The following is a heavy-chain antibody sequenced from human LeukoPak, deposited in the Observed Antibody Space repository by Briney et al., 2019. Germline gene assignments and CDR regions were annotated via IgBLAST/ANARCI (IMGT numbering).Heavy chain of an antibody. CDR3: ARRQQLDYYFDY. CDR2: ISSSGSTI. Sequence: GGSLRLSCAASRFTFSDYYMSWIRQAPGKGLEWVSYISSSGSTIYYADSVKGRFTISRDNAKNSLYLQMNSLRAEDTAVYFCARRQQLDYYFDYWGQGTLVTVSS. V-gene: IGHV3-11*01. D-gene: IGHD6-13*01. CDR1: RFTFSDYY. J-gene: IGHJ4*02.